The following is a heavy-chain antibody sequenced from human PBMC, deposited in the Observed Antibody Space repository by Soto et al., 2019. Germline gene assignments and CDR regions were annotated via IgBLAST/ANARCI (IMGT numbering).Heavy chain of an antibody. D-gene: IGHD3-3*01. Sequence: PGESLKISCKGSGYNFAGYWIAWVRQMPGKGLELMGIIYPSDSDTRYRPSFQGEVTISADKSISSAYLQWSSLRASDTAMYYCARGGVSTRTFDYWGQGTPVTVSS. V-gene: IGHV5-51*01. CDR1: GYNFAGYW. J-gene: IGHJ4*02. CDR3: ARGGVSTRTFDY. CDR2: IYPSDSDT.